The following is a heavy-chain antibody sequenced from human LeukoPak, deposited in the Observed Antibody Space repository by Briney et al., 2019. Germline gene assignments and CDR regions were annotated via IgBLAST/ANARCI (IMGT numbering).Heavy chain of an antibody. CDR2: ISWNSVSI. J-gene: IGHJ4*02. Sequence: PGGSLRLSCAASGFTFDDYAMHWVRQAPGKGLEWVSGISWNSVSIAYADSVKGRFTISRDNAKNSLYLEMNSLRTDDTALYYCAKGIGSTSWYLGNWGQGTLVTVSS. CDR3: AKGIGSTSWYLGN. D-gene: IGHD2-2*01. CDR1: GFTFDDYA. V-gene: IGHV3-9*01.